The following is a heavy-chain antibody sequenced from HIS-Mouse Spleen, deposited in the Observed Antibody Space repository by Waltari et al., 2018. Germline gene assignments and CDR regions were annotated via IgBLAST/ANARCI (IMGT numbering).Heavy chain of an antibody. V-gene: IGHV1-8*01. CDR2: MNPNSGNT. CDR1: GYTFTSYG. D-gene: IGHD3-3*01. CDR3: ARGANYDFWSGYYTGVFDY. J-gene: IGHJ4*02. Sequence: QVQLVQSGAEVKKPGASVKVSCKASGYTFTSYGSKWVRQASGTELEWMGWMNPNSGNTGYAQKFQGRVTMTRNTSISTAYMELSSLRSEDTAVYYCARGANYDFWSGYYTGVFDYWGQGTLVTVSS.